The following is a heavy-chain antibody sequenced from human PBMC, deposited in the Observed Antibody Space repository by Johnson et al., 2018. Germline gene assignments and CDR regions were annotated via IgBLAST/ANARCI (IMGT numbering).Heavy chain of an antibody. Sequence: QVQLQESGPGLVKPSETLSLTCSVSGGPISSSTYYWAWIRQPPGKGLEWIGSIYYSGSTEYNTSLKSRVTILVDTAKSQISLRLTSVTAADSAVYYCARQGAGSRSWLLYYALDVWGQGTTVTVSS. CDR2: IYYSGST. D-gene: IGHD6-13*01. CDR3: ARQGAGSRSWLLYYALDV. V-gene: IGHV4-39*01. J-gene: IGHJ6*02. CDR1: GGPISSSTYY.